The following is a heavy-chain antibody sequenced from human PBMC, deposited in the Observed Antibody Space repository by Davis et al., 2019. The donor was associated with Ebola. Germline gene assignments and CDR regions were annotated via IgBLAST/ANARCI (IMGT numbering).Heavy chain of an antibody. Sequence: ASVKVSCKASGYTFTGYDINWVRQATGQGLEWMGWMNPNSGNTGYAQKFQGRVTLTADKAMNTAYMELSGLRFDDTAVYYCARGKWFDPWGQGTLVSVTS. CDR1: GYTFTGYD. J-gene: IGHJ5*02. CDR2: MNPNSGNT. CDR3: ARGKWFDP. V-gene: IGHV1-8*01.